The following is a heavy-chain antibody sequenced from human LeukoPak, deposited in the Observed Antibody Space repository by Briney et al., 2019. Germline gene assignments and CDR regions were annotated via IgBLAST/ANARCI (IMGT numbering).Heavy chain of an antibody. CDR2: IYHSGTT. CDR3: ARATPGFSSGWFNNWFDP. V-gene: IGHV4-61*01. CDR1: GGSVRSNSYY. Sequence: SETLSLTCTVSGGSVRSNSYYWSWIRHPPGKALEWIGYIYHSGTTNYNPSLKSRVTISVDTSKNQFSLNLSSVTAADTAVYYCARATPGFSSGWFNNWFDPWGQGTLVTVSS. D-gene: IGHD6-19*01. J-gene: IGHJ5*02.